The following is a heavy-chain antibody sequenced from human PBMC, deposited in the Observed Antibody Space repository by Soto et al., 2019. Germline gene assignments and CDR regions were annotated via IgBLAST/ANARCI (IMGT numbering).Heavy chain of an antibody. V-gene: IGHV1-18*01. CDR2: INPNNGAT. Sequence: QVQLVQSGDELKKPGASVKVSCKASDYTFNSYGISWVRKAPGQGLEWMGWINPNNGATHYGLSFQGRVTMTRDTSISTAYMELSSLRSDDTAVYYCASHDPGARFDPWGQGTLVIVSS. CDR3: ASHDPGARFDP. CDR1: DYTFNSYG. D-gene: IGHD1-1*01. J-gene: IGHJ5*02.